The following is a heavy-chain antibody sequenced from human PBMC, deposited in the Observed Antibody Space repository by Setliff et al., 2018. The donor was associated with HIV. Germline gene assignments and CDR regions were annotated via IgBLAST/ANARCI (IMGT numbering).Heavy chain of an antibody. V-gene: IGHV4-39*01. CDR1: GASIGRRSDC. CDR2: FYYSWNT. Sequence: SETLSLTCTVSGASIGRRSDCWGWIRQPPGKGLEWIGSFYYSWNTYYNPSLKSRVTISADTSKNQFSLKLSSVTAADTAVYYCARGGFTGVTTHFQHWGRGTLVTVSS. J-gene: IGHJ1*01. CDR3: ARGGFTGVTTHFQH. D-gene: IGHD4-17*01.